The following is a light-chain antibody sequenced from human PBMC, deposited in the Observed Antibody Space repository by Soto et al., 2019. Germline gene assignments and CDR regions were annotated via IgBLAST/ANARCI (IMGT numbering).Light chain of an antibody. CDR1: SSDAGGYNY. Sequence: QSVLTQPASVSGSPGQSITISCTGTSSDAGGYNYVSWYQQHPGKAPKLMIYEVSNRPSGVSNRFSGSKSGNTASLTISGHQAEDEADYYCSSYTSSSTYVFATGTKLTVL. V-gene: IGLV2-14*01. CDR2: EVS. J-gene: IGLJ1*01. CDR3: SSYTSSSTYV.